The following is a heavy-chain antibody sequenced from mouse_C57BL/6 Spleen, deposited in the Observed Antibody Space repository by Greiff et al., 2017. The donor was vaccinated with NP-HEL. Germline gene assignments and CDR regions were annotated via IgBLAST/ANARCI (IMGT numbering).Heavy chain of an antibody. CDR1: GYTFTSYW. V-gene: IGHV1-69*01. J-gene: IGHJ2*01. CDR2: IDPSDSYT. CDR3: ARGGLGTTVVSDY. Sequence: VQLQQSGAELVMPGASVKLSCKASGYTFTSYWMHWVKQRPGQGLEWIGEIDPSDSYTNYNQKFKGKSTLTVDKSSSTAYMQLSSLTSEDSAVYYCARGGLGTTVVSDYWGQGTTLTVSS. D-gene: IGHD1-1*01.